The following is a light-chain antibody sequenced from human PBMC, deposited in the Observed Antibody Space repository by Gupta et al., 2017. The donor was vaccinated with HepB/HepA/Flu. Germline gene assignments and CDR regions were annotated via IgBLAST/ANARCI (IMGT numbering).Light chain of an antibody. J-gene: IGLJ2*01. CDR3: QTWGTGIPHVV. CDR1: NGHSSYA. Sequence: QLVLTQSPSASASLGASVKLTCTLSNGHSSYAIAWHQQQPKKGPRYLMKLNSDGRHSKGDGIPDRFSGSSSAAERYLTISSLQSEDEADYYCQTWGTGIPHVVLGGGTNLTVL. CDR2: LNSDGRH. V-gene: IGLV4-69*01.